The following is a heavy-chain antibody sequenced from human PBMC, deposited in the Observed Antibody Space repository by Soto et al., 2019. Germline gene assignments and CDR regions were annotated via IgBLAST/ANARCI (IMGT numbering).Heavy chain of an antibody. CDR3: ARDFATHCSGSTCYPYAY. D-gene: IGHD2-15*01. CDR1: GFTFNTFW. J-gene: IGHJ4*02. V-gene: IGHV3-7*03. CDR2: IKHDGSET. Sequence: GGSLRLSCAASGFTFNTFWMSWVRQSPGKGLEWVANIKHDGSETYYVDSVKGRFTISRDNAKNSLFLQMNTLRTEDTAVYYCARDFATHCSGSTCYPYAYWGQGALVTVS.